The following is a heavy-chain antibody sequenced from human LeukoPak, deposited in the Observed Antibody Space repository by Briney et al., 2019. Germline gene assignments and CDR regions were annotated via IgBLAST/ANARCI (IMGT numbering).Heavy chain of an antibody. Sequence: PSQTLSLTCTVSGGSISSGSYYWSWIRQLAGKGLEWIGRIYTSGSTNYNPSLKSRVTISVDTSKNQFSLKLSSVTAADTAVYYCSSSSSSLDAFDIWGQGTMVTVSS. CDR1: GGSISSGSYY. CDR2: IYTSGST. D-gene: IGHD6-6*01. CDR3: SSSSSSLDAFDI. V-gene: IGHV4-61*02. J-gene: IGHJ3*02.